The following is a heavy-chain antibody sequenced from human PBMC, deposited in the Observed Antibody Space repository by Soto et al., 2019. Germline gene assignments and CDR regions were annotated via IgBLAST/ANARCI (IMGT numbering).Heavy chain of an antibody. D-gene: IGHD3-22*01. CDR1: GYTFTSYG. CDR3: AREPYYYDRSGYYPGAYFDY. J-gene: IGHJ4*02. Sequence: ASVKVSCKASGYTFTSYGISWVRQAPGQGLEWMGWISAYNGNTNYAQKLQGRVTMTTDTSTSTAYMELRSLRSDDTAVYYCAREPYYYDRSGYYPGAYFDYWGQGTLVIVSS. V-gene: IGHV1-18*01. CDR2: ISAYNGNT.